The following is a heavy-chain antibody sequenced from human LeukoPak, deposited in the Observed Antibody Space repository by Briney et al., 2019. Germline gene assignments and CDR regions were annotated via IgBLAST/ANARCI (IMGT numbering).Heavy chain of an antibody. CDR3: ARGNSNDHLAWFGP. V-gene: IGHV4-59*01. CDR1: GASISDNY. Sequence: SETLSLTCTVSGASISDNYWSWIRQPPGKGLEWIGYIYYTGNTNYNPSLKSRVAISVDTSKNQLSLKLSSVTAADTAVYYCARGNSNDHLAWFGPWGQGTLVSVSS. CDR2: IYYTGNT. D-gene: IGHD2/OR15-2a*01. J-gene: IGHJ5*02.